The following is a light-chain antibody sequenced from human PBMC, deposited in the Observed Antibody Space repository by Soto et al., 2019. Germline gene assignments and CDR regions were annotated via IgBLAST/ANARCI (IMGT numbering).Light chain of an antibody. CDR1: QSVGGS. J-gene: IGKJ4*01. Sequence: EIVLTQSPATLSLSPGERTTLSCRASQSVGGSLAWYQQKPGQAPRLVIYDTSKRATGIPARFSGSGSGTDFTLTISGLEPEDFAVYYCQHRRDWPLSFGGGTKVDIK. V-gene: IGKV3-11*01. CDR2: DTS. CDR3: QHRRDWPLS.